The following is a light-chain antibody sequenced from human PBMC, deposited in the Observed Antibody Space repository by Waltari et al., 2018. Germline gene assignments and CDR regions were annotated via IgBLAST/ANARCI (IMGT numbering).Light chain of an antibody. Sequence: QSALTQPPSVSGAPGQTVTISCSGTYSNIGNDINRVYWHQQLPGKAPKVLIYENIRRPLGVPDRFSGSRSGSTASLVISALRSEDEADYYCVAWDDTLNGLLFGTGTKVTVL. V-gene: IGLV1-47*01. CDR1: YSNIGNDINR. CDR2: ENI. J-gene: IGLJ1*01. CDR3: VAWDDTLNGLL.